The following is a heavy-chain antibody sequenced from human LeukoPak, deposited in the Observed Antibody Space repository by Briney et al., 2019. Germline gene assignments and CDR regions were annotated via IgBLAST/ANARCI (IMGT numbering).Heavy chain of an antibody. D-gene: IGHD3-9*01. CDR3: ARDGYYDILTGYKPDY. CDR2: MNPNSGNT. Sequence: ASVKVSCKASGYTFTSYDINWVRQATGQGLEWMGWMNPNSGNTGYAQKLQGRVTMTTDTSTSTAYMELRSLRSDDTAVYYCARDGYYDILTGYKPDYWGQGTLVTVSS. CDR1: GYTFTSYD. J-gene: IGHJ4*02. V-gene: IGHV1-8*01.